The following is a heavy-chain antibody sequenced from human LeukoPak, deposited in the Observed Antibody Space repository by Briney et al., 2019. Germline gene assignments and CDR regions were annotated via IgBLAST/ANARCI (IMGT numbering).Heavy chain of an antibody. J-gene: IGHJ4*02. CDR2: IYYSGST. Sequence: SETLSLTCTVSGGSISSSSYYWGWIRQPPGKGLEWIGSIYYSGSTYYNPSLKSRVTISVDTSKNQFSLKLSSVTAADTAVYYCARHGSAPYYFDYWGQGTLVTVSS. V-gene: IGHV4-39*01. D-gene: IGHD1-1*01. CDR3: ARHGSAPYYFDY. CDR1: GGSISSSSYY.